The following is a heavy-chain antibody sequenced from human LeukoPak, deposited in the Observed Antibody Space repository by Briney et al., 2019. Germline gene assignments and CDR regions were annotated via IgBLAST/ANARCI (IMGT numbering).Heavy chain of an antibody. CDR3: AREWDSGSYRYNWFDP. V-gene: IGHV4-38-2*02. D-gene: IGHD1-26*01. Sequence: SETLSLTCTVSGYSINIGYYWGWLRQPPGKGLEWIGSVYHSGSTNYNPSLKSRVTISVDTSKNQFSLKLSSVTAADTAVYYCAREWDSGSYRYNWFDPWGQGTLVTVSS. J-gene: IGHJ5*02. CDR1: GYSINIGYY. CDR2: VYHSGST.